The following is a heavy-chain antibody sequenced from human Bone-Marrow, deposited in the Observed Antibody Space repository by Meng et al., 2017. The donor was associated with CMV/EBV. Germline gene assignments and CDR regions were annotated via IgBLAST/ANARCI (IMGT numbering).Heavy chain of an antibody. D-gene: IGHD3-10*01. CDR3: ARVGGSGSYDY. CDR2: ISSSGSTI. J-gene: IGHJ4*02. CDR1: GFTFSDYY. Sequence: GESLKISCAASGFTFSDYYMSWIRQAPGKGLEWVSYISSSGSTIYYADSVKGRFTISRDNAKNSLYLQMNSLRAEDTAVYYCARVGGSGSYDYWGQGTLVTFSS. V-gene: IGHV3-11*01.